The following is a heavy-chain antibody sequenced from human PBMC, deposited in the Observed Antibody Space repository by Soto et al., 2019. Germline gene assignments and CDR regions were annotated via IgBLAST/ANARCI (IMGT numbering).Heavy chain of an antibody. CDR2: INHSGST. Sequence: LSLTCAVYGGSFSGYYWSWIRQPPGKGLEWIGEINHSGSTNYNPSLKSRVTISVDTSKYQFSLKLSSVTAADTAVYYCAREPIWRRHPIFDYWGQGTLVTVS. V-gene: IGHV4-34*01. CDR1: GGSFSGYY. D-gene: IGHD3-16*01. CDR3: AREPIWRRHPIFDY. J-gene: IGHJ4*02.